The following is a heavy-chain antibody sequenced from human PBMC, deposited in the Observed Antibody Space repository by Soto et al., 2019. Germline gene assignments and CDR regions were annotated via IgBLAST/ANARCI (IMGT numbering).Heavy chain of an antibody. CDR3: STNWATSRD. Sequence: EVQLVESGGGLVKPGGSLRLSCAASGFTFSSAWMNWARQAPGKGPEWVARIKSKGNGETTDYAAPVKGRFTISRDDSKNTLYLEMNTLKTEDTAVYYCSTNWATSRDWGQGTLVIVSS. CDR1: GFTFSSAW. D-gene: IGHD7-27*01. J-gene: IGHJ4*02. CDR2: IKSKGNGETT. V-gene: IGHV3-15*01.